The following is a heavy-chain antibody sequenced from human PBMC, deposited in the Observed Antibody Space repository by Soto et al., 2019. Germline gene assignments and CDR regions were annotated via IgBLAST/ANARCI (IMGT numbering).Heavy chain of an antibody. Sequence: QLQLQESGPGLVKPSETLSLTCTVSGGSISSSSYYWGWIRQPPGKGLEWIGSIYYSGSTYYNPSLKSRVTISVDTSKNQFSLKLSSVTAADTAVYYCARRVQETWYSSGWYYWGQGTLVTVSS. CDR2: IYYSGST. CDR1: GGSISSSSYY. J-gene: IGHJ4*02. V-gene: IGHV4-39*01. D-gene: IGHD6-19*01. CDR3: ARRVQETWYSSGWYY.